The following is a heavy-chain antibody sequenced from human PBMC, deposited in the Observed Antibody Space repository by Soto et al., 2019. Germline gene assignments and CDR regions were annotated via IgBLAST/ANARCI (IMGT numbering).Heavy chain of an antibody. J-gene: IGHJ4*02. CDR1: GYTFTGYY. Sequence: QVQLVQSGAEVKKPGASVKVSCKASGYTFTGYYMHWVRQAPGQGLEWMGWINPNSGGTNYAQKFQGWVTMTRDTSISTAYMELSRLGSDDTSVYYCARGVGGDIAAAARLDYWGQGTLVTVSS. CDR3: ARGVGGDIAAAARLDY. CDR2: INPNSGGT. D-gene: IGHD6-13*01. V-gene: IGHV1-2*04.